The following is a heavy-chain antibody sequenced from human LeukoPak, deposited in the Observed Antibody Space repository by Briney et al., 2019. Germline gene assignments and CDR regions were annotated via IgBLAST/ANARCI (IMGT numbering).Heavy chain of an antibody. D-gene: IGHD4-17*01. CDR1: GGTFSSYA. CDR3: ARVNQYGDSNYYYYYGMDV. CDR2: IIPIFGTA. J-gene: IGHJ6*02. Sequence: GASVKVSCTASGGTFSSYAISWVRQAPGQGLEWMGGIIPIFGTANYAQKFQGRVTITADESTSTAYMELSSLRSEDTAVYYCARVNQYGDSNYYYYYGMDVWGQGTTVTVSS. V-gene: IGHV1-69*13.